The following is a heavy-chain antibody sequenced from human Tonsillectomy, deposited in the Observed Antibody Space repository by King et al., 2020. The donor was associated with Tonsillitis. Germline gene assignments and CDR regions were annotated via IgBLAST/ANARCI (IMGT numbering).Heavy chain of an antibody. V-gene: IGHV4-39*01. J-gene: IGHJ2*01. CDR3: ARLRREGYHWYFDL. CDR1: GGSISSSSHY. CDR2: IYYSGST. D-gene: IGHD5-24*01. Sequence: QLQESGPGLVKPSETLSLTCTVSGGSISSSSHYWGWIRQPPGKGLEYIGNIYYSGSTYYSPSLKSRVTIFVDTSKNQFSLKLSSVTAADTAVYYCARLRREGYHWYFDLWGRGTLVTLSS.